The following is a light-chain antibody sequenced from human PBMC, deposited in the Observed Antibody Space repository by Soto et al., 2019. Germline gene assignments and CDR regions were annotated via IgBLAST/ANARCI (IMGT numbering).Light chain of an antibody. J-gene: IGKJ4*01. Sequence: DIQMTQSPSPLSASVGDRVTITCRASESISNSLAWYQQKPGKAPNLLIYKASTLESGVPLRFSGSGSGTEFTLTISSLQPDDFATYYCHQYSTFPLTFGGGTKVDIK. CDR3: HQYSTFPLT. V-gene: IGKV1-5*03. CDR2: KAS. CDR1: ESISNS.